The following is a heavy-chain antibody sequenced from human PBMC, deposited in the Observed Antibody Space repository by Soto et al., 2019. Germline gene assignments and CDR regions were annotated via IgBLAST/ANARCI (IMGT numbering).Heavy chain of an antibody. CDR3: ASERFLEWFRGGYYYGMDV. CDR1: GYTFTSYA. D-gene: IGHD3-3*01. Sequence: QVQLVQSGAEEKKPGASVKVSCKASGYTFTSYAMHWVRQAPGQRLEWMGWINAGNGNTKYSQKFQGRVTITRDTSASTAYMELSSLRSEDTAVYYCASERFLEWFRGGYYYGMDVWGQGTTVTVSS. V-gene: IGHV1-3*05. J-gene: IGHJ6*02. CDR2: INAGNGNT.